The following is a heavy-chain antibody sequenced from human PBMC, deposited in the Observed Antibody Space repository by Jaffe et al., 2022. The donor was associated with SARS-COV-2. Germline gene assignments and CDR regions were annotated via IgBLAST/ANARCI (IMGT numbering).Heavy chain of an antibody. CDR3: ARAARSYYYGMDV. J-gene: IGHJ6*02. CDR1: GGSISSGSYY. CDR2: IYTSGST. V-gene: IGHV4-61*02. D-gene: IGHD6-6*01. Sequence: QVQLQESGPGLVKPSQTLSLTCTVSGGSISSGSYYWSWIRQPAGKGLEWIGRIYTSGSTNYNPSLKSRVTISVDTSKNQFSLKLSSVTAADTAVYYCARAARSYYYGMDVWGQGTTVTVSS.